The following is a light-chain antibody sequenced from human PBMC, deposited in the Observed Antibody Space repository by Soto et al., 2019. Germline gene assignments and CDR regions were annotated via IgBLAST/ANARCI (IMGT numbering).Light chain of an antibody. J-gene: IGLJ1*01. CDR2: DVA. CDR1: SSDVGGSNF. CDR3: VSYTSSTTYV. V-gene: IGLV2-14*03. Sequence: QSALTQPASVSDSPGQSITISCTGTSSDVGGSNFVSWYQQHPGKPPKRIIYDVANRPSGVSNRFSGSKSGSTAALIISRLQTEDDADYYCVSYTSSTTYVFGTGTKLTVL.